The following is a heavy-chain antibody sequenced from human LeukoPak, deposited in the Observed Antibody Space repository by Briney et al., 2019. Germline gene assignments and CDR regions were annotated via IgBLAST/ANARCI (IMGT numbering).Heavy chain of an antibody. CDR3: ARDLLNYYDNSGYYQTFDY. CDR1: GFTFSSYW. J-gene: IGHJ4*02. V-gene: IGHV3-7*01. D-gene: IGHD3-22*01. CDR2: IKQDGSEK. Sequence: GGSLRLSCAASGFTFSSYWMSWVRQAPGKGLEWVANIKQDGSEKYYVDSVKGRFTIARDNAKNSLYLQMNSLRAEDTAVYYCARDLLNYYDNSGYYQTFDYWGQGTLVTVSS.